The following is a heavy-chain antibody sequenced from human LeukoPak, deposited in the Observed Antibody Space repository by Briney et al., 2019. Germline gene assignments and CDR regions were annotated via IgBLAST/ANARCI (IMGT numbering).Heavy chain of an antibody. D-gene: IGHD3-10*01. V-gene: IGHV3-21*01. CDR1: GSTFSTYS. CDR2: ISSSSSYI. CDR3: ARDQYGSGSYSRLDY. Sequence: GGSLRLSCAASGSTFSTYSMNWVRQAPGKGLEWVSSISSSSSYIYYADSVKGRFTISRDNAKNSLYLQMNSLRAEDTAVYYCARDQYGSGSYSRLDYWGQGTLVTVSS. J-gene: IGHJ4*02.